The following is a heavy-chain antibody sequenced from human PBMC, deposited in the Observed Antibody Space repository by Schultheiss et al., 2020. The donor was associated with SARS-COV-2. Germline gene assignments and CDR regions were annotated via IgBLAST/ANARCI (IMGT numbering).Heavy chain of an antibody. Sequence: SETLSLTCTVSGGSISSGEYYWSWIGQPPGRGLEWIGHISYSGSTNYNPSLKSRVTISVDTSKNQFSLKLSSVTAADTAVYYCARGPYYDFWSGYSVYYYYGMDVWGQGTTVTVSS. CDR3: ARGPYYDFWSGYSVYYYYGMDV. V-gene: IGHV4-61*08. J-gene: IGHJ6*02. CDR1: GGSISSGEYY. CDR2: ISYSGST. D-gene: IGHD3-3*01.